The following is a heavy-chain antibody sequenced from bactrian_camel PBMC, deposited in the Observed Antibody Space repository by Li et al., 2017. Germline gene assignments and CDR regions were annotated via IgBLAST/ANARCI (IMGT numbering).Heavy chain of an antibody. D-gene: IGHD3*01. CDR1: EFASCE. CDR2: IASGLDIT. Sequence: HVQLVESGGGSVQAGGSLRLSCVASEFASCEGWFRQAPGKEREGIAAIASGLDITFYADSVKGRFTISQNDLKNTWYLEMNSLKPEDTAVYYCAADIASPEAMGAMVMGDPRCSFEYEYWGQGTQVTVS. CDR3: AADIASPEAMGAMVMGDPRCSFEYEY. J-gene: IGHJ4*01. V-gene: IGHV3-3*01.